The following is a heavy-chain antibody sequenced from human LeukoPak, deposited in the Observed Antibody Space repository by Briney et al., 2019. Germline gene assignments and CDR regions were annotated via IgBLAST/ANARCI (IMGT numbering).Heavy chain of an antibody. J-gene: IGHJ4*02. CDR1: GFTFDDYA. D-gene: IGHD3-22*01. CDR3: VKEPHYYDSSGYY. CDR2: ISGDGGST. Sequence: GGSLRLSCAASGFTFDDYAMHWVRQAPGKGLEWVSLISGDGGSTYYADSVKGRFTISRDNSKNSLYLQMNSLRIENTALYYCVKEPHYYDSSGYYWGQGTLVTVSS. V-gene: IGHV3-43*02.